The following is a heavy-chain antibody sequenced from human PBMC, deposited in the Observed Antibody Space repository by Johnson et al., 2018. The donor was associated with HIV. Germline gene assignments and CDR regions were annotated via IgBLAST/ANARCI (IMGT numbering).Heavy chain of an antibody. CDR1: GFTFSSYD. Sequence: VQLVESGGGVVQPGRSLRLSCAASGFTFSSYDMHWIRQATGKGLEWVSAIGTAGDTYYPGSVKGRFTISRENAKNSLYLQMNSLRAGDTAVYYCAKDSNYGGNSDAFDIWGQGTMVTVSS. J-gene: IGHJ3*02. D-gene: IGHD4-23*01. V-gene: IGHV3-13*01. CDR2: IGTAGDT. CDR3: AKDSNYGGNSDAFDI.